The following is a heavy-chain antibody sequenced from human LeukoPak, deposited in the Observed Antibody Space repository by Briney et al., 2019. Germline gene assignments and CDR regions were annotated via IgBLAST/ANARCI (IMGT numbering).Heavy chain of an antibody. CDR3: ASLEPPSDY. D-gene: IGHD1-1*01. CDR1: GGSFSGYY. V-gene: IGHV4-34*01. CDR2: INHSGST. J-gene: IGHJ4*02. Sequence: NPSETLSLTCAVYGGSFSGYYWSWIRQPPGKGLEWIGEINHSGSTNYNPSLKSQVTISVDTSKNQFSLKLSSVTAEDTAVYYCASLEPPSDYWGQGTLVTVSS.